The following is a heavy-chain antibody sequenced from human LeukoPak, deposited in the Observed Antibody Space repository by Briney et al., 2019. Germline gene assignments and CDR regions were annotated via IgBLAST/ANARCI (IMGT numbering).Heavy chain of an antibody. D-gene: IGHD5-18*01. CDR2: IYYSGST. J-gene: IGHJ5*02. CDR1: GGSISSYY. Sequence: SETLSLTCTVSGGSISSYYWSWIRQPPGKGLEWIGYIYYSGSTNYNPSLKSRVTISVDTSKNQFSLKLSSVTAADTAVYYCARHVSSYGYISWFDPWGQGTLVTVSS. V-gene: IGHV4-59*08. CDR3: ARHVSSYGYISWFDP.